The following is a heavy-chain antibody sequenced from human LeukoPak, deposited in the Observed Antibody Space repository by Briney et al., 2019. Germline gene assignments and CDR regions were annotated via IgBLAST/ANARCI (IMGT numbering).Heavy chain of an antibody. CDR2: IYYSGST. V-gene: IGHV4-59*08. Sequence: SATLSLTCTVSGGSISSYYWSWIRQPPGKGLEWIGYIYYSGSTNYNPSLSSRVTISVDTSKIQFSLKLSSVTAADTAVYYCARRYSSGVYFDYWGQGTLVTVSS. J-gene: IGHJ4*02. CDR3: ARRYSSGVYFDY. D-gene: IGHD6-19*01. CDR1: GGSISSYY.